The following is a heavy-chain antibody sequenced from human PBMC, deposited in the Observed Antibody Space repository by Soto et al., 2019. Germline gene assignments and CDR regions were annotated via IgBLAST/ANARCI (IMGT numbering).Heavy chain of an antibody. CDR1: GGSISSGGYS. CDR3: ARSALAVAGTFIRHFDY. CDR2: IYHSGST. D-gene: IGHD6-19*01. J-gene: IGHJ4*02. Sequence: QLQLQESGSGLVKPSQTLSLTCAVSGGSISSGGYSWSWIRQPPGKGLEWIGYIYHSGSTYYNPSLKGRVTISVDRSKNQFSLKLSSVTAADTAVYYCARSALAVAGTFIRHFDYWGQGTLVTVSS. V-gene: IGHV4-30-2*01.